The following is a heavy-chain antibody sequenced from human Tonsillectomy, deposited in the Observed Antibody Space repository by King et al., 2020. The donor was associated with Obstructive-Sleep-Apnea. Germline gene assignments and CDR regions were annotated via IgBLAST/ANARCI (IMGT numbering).Heavy chain of an antibody. CDR2: IYPGDSDT. V-gene: IGHV5-51*01. Sequence: VQLVESGAEVKKPGESLKISCKGSGYSFTSYWIGWVRQIPGKGLEWMGIIYPGDSDTRYSPSFQGQVTIAADKSIPTAYLQWSSLKASDTAMYYCARRGGAVGATFVALDAFDIWGQGTMVTVSS. D-gene: IGHD1-26*01. CDR1: GYSFTSYW. CDR3: ARRGGAVGATFVALDAFDI. J-gene: IGHJ3*02.